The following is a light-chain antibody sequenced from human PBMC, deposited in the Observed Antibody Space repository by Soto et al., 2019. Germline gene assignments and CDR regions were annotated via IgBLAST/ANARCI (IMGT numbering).Light chain of an antibody. CDR1: SSDVGAYTY. Sequence: QSALTQPPSASGSPGQSVTISCTGTSSDVGAYTYASWYQQYPGKAPKIMIYEVTKRPSGVPDRFSGSKSGNTASLTVSGLQAEDEADYYCTSYVGNDIWVFGGGTKLTVL. V-gene: IGLV2-8*01. CDR2: EVT. CDR3: TSYVGNDIWV. J-gene: IGLJ3*02.